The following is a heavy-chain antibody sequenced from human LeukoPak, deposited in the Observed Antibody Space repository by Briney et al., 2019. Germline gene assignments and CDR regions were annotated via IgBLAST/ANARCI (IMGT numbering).Heavy chain of an antibody. CDR1: GGTFSSYA. Sequence: SVKVSCRASGGTFSSYAISWVRQAPGQGLEWMGGIIPIFCTANYAQKFQDRVTITADESTSTAYMELSSPRSEDTAVYYCARRGYYGSEPRPYYYGMDVWGQGTTVTVSS. D-gene: IGHD3-10*01. V-gene: IGHV1-69*01. J-gene: IGHJ6*02. CDR2: IIPIFCTA. CDR3: ARRGYYGSEPRPYYYGMDV.